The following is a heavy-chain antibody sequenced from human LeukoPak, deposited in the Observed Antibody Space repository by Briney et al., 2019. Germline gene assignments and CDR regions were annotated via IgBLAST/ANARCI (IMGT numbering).Heavy chain of an antibody. D-gene: IGHD6-25*01. J-gene: IGHJ6*03. CDR2: ISSSSSYI. CDR1: GFTFSSYS. V-gene: IGHV3-21*01. Sequence: GGSPRLSCAASGFTFSSYSMNWVRQAPGKGLEWVSSISSSSSYIYYPDSVKGRFTISRDNAKNSLYLQMNSLRAEDTAVYYCARVTLGGLNYYYMDVWGKGTTVTVSS. CDR3: ARVTLGGLNYYYMDV.